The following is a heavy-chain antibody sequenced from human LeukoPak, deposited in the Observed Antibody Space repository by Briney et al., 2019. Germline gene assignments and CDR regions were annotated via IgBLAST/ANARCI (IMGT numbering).Heavy chain of an antibody. Sequence: GGSLRLSCAASGFTFSSYAMSWVCQAPGKGLEWVSAISGSGGSTYYADSVKGRFTISRDNSKNTLYLQMHSLRAEDTALYYCARVQWLATGYYFDYWGQGTLVTVSS. CDR1: GFTFSSYA. V-gene: IGHV3-23*01. CDR2: ISGSGGST. CDR3: ARVQWLATGYYFDY. J-gene: IGHJ4*02. D-gene: IGHD6-19*01.